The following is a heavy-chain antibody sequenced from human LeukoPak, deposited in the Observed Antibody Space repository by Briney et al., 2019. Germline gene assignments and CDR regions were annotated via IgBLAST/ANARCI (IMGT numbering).Heavy chain of an antibody. CDR1: GFPFCNYW. Sequence: GGSLRLSCAASGFPFCNYWMSLVRQAPGKGLEWVANIKQDGSEKYYVDSVKGRFTISRDNAKNSLYVQMNSLRAEDTAVYYCAKEVYYGMDVWGQGTTVTVSS. CDR3: AKEVYYGMDV. J-gene: IGHJ6*02. V-gene: IGHV3-7*05. CDR2: IKQDGSEK.